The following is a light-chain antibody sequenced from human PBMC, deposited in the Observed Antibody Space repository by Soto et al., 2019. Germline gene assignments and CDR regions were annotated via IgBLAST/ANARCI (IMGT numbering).Light chain of an antibody. V-gene: IGKV3-20*01. CDR2: GAS. CDR3: QQHGTSPIT. Sequence: EIVLTQSPGTLSLSPGERATLSCRASQSVSSNNLAWYQQRPGQAPRVVIYGASTRATGIPERFSGSGSGTDFTLTISRLEPEDFAVYYCQQHGTSPITFGQGTRLEIK. CDR1: QSVSSNN. J-gene: IGKJ5*01.